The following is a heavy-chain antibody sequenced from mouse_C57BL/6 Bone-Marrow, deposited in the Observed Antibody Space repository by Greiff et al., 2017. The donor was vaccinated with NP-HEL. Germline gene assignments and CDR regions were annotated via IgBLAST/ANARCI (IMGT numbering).Heavy chain of an antibody. J-gene: IGHJ2*01. Sequence: QVHVKQSGAELVRPGASVTLSCKASGYTFTDYEMHWVKQTPVHGLEWIGAIDPETGGTAYNQKFKGKAILTVDKSSSTAYMELRSLTSEDSAVYYCTRSRGLRIRFDYWGQGTTLTVSS. CDR1: GYTFTDYE. V-gene: IGHV1-15*01. CDR3: TRSRGLRIRFDY. CDR2: IDPETGGT. D-gene: IGHD2-4*01.